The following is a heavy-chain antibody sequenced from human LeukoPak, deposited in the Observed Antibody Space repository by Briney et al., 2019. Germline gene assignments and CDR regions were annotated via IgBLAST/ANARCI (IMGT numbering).Heavy chain of an antibody. J-gene: IGHJ4*02. CDR2: IIHDGSKR. CDR1: GFSFSSYG. D-gene: IGHD3-22*01. CDR3: AKDSSFLSVGYFDF. Sequence: GGSLRLSCAASGFSFSSYGIHWVRQAPGKGLEWVAVIIHDGSKRYYADSLKGRFTISRDNSKNTAYLQINSLRGEDTAIYYCAKDSSFLSVGYFDFWGQGILVTVSS. V-gene: IGHV3-33*03.